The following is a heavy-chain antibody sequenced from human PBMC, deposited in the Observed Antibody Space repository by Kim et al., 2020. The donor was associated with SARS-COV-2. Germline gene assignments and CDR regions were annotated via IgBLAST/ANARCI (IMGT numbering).Heavy chain of an antibody. Sequence: GGSLRLSCAASGFTFSSYWMHWVRQAPGKGLVWVSRINSDGSSTSYADSVKGRFTISRDNAKNTLYLQMNSLRAEDTAVYYCARACGMTRYRVECFDYWGQGTLVTVSS. V-gene: IGHV3-74*01. J-gene: IGHJ4*02. D-gene: IGHD1-1*01. CDR1: GFTFSSYW. CDR3: ARACGMTRYRVECFDY. CDR2: INSDGSST.